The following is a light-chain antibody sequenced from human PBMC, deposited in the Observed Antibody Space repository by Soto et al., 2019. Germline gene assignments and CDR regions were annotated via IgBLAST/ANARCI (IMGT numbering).Light chain of an antibody. V-gene: IGKV3-20*01. CDR3: QQYGSSPCT. CDR2: GAS. Sequence: EIVLTQSPGTLSLSPGERATLSCRASQSVSSSYLAWYRQKPGQAPRLLIYGASSRATGIPDRVSGSGSGTDFTLTISRLEPEDFAVYYCQQYGSSPCTFARGPSCRSN. CDR1: QSVSSSY. J-gene: IGKJ2*02.